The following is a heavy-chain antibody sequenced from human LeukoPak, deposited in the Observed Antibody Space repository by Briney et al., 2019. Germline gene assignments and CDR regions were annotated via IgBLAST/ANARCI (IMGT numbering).Heavy chain of an antibody. Sequence: GGSLRLSCAASGFTFSSYVMNWVRQAPGKGLEGVSAICSGGGSKFYADSVKGRFTISRDNSKNTLYLQMNSLRAEDTAVYYCAKGGRLVVRSHAFDIWGQGTMVTVSS. CDR3: AKGGRLVVRSHAFDI. CDR1: GFTFSSYV. CDR2: ICSGGGSK. V-gene: IGHV3-23*01. J-gene: IGHJ3*02. D-gene: IGHD3-10*02.